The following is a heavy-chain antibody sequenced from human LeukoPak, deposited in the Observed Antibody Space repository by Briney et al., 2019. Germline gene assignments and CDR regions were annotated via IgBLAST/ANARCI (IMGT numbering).Heavy chain of an antibody. Sequence: GGSLRLSCAAPGFTLRTYWMSWVRQAPGKGLEWVASIKRDGSEKYYVDSVKGRLTISRDNSKNSVYLQMNSLRGEDTAVYYCVREASGGTKGVSGTFDIWGQGTLVTVSS. D-gene: IGHD6-13*01. V-gene: IGHV3-7*01. J-gene: IGHJ3*02. CDR1: GFTLRTYW. CDR3: VREASGGTKGVSGTFDI. CDR2: IKRDGSEK.